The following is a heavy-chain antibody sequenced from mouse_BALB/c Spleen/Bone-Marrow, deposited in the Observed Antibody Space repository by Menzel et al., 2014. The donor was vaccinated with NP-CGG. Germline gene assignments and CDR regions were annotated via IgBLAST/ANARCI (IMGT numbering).Heavy chain of an antibody. J-gene: IGHJ1*01. CDR2: IRLKSNNYAT. V-gene: IGHV6-6*02. CDR1: GFTFSNYW. Sequence: DVQLQESGGGLVQPGGSMKLSCVASGFTFSNYWMNWVRQSPEKGLEWVAEIRLKSNNYATHYAESVKGRFTISRDDSKSSFYLQMNNLRAEDTGIYYCTRGYYWGSFDVWGAGTTVTVSS. D-gene: IGHD2-3*01. CDR3: TRGYYWGSFDV.